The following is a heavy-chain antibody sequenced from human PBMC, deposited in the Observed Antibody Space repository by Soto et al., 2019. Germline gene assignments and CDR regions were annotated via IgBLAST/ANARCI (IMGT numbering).Heavy chain of an antibody. CDR2: ITPSGGNT. J-gene: IGHJ6*03. CDR3: AGRYCPNGVCYTNFYYSMDI. D-gene: IGHD2-8*01. Sequence: GGSLRLSCAASGFSFSTYAMTWVRQAPGKGLEWVSTITPSGGNTYYADSVKVRFIITRDNSENTLFLHMNSLRAEDTAVYYCAGRYCPNGVCYTNFYYSMDIWGEGTTVTVSS. CDR1: GFSFSTYA. V-gene: IGHV3-23*01.